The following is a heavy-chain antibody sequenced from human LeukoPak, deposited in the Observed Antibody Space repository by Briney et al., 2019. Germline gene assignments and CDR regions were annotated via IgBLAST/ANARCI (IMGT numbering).Heavy chain of an antibody. CDR3: ARDLDLGVTRWLEPEFDY. CDR2: ISGSGGST. J-gene: IGHJ4*02. D-gene: IGHD5-24*01. V-gene: IGHV3-23*01. CDR1: GFTFSSYA. Sequence: GGSLRLSRAASGFTFSSYAMSWVRQAPGKGLEWVSAISGSGGSTYYADSVKGRFTISRDNAKNSLYLQMNSLRAEDTAVYYCARDLDLGVTRWLEPEFDYWGQGTLVTVSS.